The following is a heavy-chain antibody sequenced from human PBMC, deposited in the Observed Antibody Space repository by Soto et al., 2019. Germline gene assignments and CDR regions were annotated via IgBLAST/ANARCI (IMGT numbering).Heavy chain of an antibody. Sequence: PGGSLRLSCAASGFIFSDHHMDWVRQAPGKGLEWVGRIRNKANSYTTEYAASVKGRFTISRDDSKNSLYLQMNSLKTEDTAVYYCARTRVYGSGSYWSRGYFAYWGQGTLVTVPQ. CDR2: IRNKANSYTT. CDR1: GFIFSDHH. D-gene: IGHD3-10*01. V-gene: IGHV3-72*01. J-gene: IGHJ4*02. CDR3: ARTRVYGSGSYWSRGYFAY.